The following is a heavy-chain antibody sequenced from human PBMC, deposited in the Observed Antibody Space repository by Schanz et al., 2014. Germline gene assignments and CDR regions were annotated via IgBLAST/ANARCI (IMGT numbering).Heavy chain of an antibody. Sequence: QLVQSGSEFRKPGASVKVSCTASGYTFTSYGINWVRQAPGQGLEWMGWISAYNGDTNYAQKVQGRVTLTTDTSANTAYMELTRLRSDDTAVYFCGRGPPFVPAEAIAYWGQGTLVTVSS. CDR3: GRGPPFVPAEAIAY. CDR2: ISAYNGDT. D-gene: IGHD2-2*01. V-gene: IGHV1-18*04. CDR1: GYTFTSYG. J-gene: IGHJ4*02.